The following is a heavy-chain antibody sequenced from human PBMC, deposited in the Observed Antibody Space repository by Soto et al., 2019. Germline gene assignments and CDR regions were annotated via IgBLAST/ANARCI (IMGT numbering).Heavy chain of an antibody. V-gene: IGHV4-59*01. J-gene: IGHJ5*02. CDR2: IYYSGST. CDR3: ARGYCSGGSCYETGWFDP. Sequence: KTSETLSLTCTVFGGSISSYYWSWIRQPPGKGLEWIGYIYYSGSTNYNPSLKSRVTISVDTSKNQFSLKLSSVTAADTAVYYCARGYCSGGSCYETGWFDPWGQGTLVTVSS. D-gene: IGHD2-15*01. CDR1: GGSISSYY.